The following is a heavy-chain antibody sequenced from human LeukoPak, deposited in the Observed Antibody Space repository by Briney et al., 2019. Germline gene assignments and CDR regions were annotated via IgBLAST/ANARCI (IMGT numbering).Heavy chain of an antibody. CDR3: ARDRGYRGMYYFDY. Sequence: PGGSLRLSCAASGFTFSSYSMNWVRQAPGKGLEWVSYISSSSSTIYYADSVKGRFTVSRDNAKNSLYLQMNSLRDEDTAVYYCARDRGYRGMYYFDYWGQGTLVTVSS. D-gene: IGHD6-13*01. J-gene: IGHJ4*02. V-gene: IGHV3-48*02. CDR1: GFTFSSYS. CDR2: ISSSSSTI.